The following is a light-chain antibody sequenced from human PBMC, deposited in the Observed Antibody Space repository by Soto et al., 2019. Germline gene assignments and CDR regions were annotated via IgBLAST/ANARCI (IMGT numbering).Light chain of an antibody. CDR2: AAS. Sequence: AIRMTQSPSSLSASTGDRVTITCRASQGISSYLAWYQQKPGKAPKLLIYAASTLQSGVPSRFSGSGSGTDFTLTISCLQSEDFATYYCQQYYSYPITFSGGTKVEIK. CDR3: QQYYSYPIT. CDR1: QGISSY. V-gene: IGKV1-8*01. J-gene: IGKJ4*01.